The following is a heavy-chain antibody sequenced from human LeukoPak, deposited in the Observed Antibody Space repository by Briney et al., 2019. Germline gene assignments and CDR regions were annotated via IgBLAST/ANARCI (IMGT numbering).Heavy chain of an antibody. Sequence: GGSLRLSCVASGFTFSNAWMNWVRQAPGKGLEWVSSISSSSSYIYYADSVKGRFTISRDNAKNSLYLQMNSLRAEDTAVYYCARDSYYDFWSGYSNHNWFDPWGQGTLVTVSS. CDR1: GFTFSNAW. CDR2: ISSSSSYI. CDR3: ARDSYYDFWSGYSNHNWFDP. V-gene: IGHV3-21*01. J-gene: IGHJ5*02. D-gene: IGHD3-3*01.